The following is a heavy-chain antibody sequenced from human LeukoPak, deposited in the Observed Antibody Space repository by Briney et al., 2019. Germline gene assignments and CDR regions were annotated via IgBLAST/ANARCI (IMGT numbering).Heavy chain of an antibody. CDR2: IKQDGSEK. J-gene: IGHJ4*02. CDR1: GFTFSSYW. V-gene: IGHV3-7*01. Sequence: PGGSLGLSCAASGFTFSSYWMSWVRQAPGKGLEWVANIKQDGSEKYYVDSVKGRFTISRDNAKNSLYLQMNSLRAEDTAVYYCARVGYDILTGYYYFDYWGQGTLVTVSS. D-gene: IGHD3-9*01. CDR3: ARVGYDILTGYYYFDY.